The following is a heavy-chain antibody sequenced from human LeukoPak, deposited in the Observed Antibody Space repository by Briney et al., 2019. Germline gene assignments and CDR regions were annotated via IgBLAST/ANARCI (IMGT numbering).Heavy chain of an antibody. J-gene: IGHJ4*02. V-gene: IGHV3-53*01. CDR1: GFTVSSNQ. CDR3: AKDISVTTVGYFDY. Sequence: GGSLRLSCAASGFTVSSNQMTWVRQAPGKGLEWVSIIYGSGSTYYADSVKGRFTISRDNSKNTMYLQMNSLRAEDTAVYFCAKDISVTTVGYFDYWGQGTLVTVSS. D-gene: IGHD4-11*01. CDR2: IYGSGST.